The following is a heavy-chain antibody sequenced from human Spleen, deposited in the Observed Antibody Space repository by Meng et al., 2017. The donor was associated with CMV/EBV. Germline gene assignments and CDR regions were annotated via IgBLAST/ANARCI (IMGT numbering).Heavy chain of an antibody. D-gene: IGHD3-10*01. V-gene: IGHV1-18*01. CDR2: ISAYNRNT. CDR1: GYTFTSYG. J-gene: IGHJ4*02. Sequence: ASVKVSCKASGYTFTSYGISWVRQAPGQGLEWMGWISAYNRNTNYEQKFQGRLTLTTDASTDTAYMELRSLRSDDTAVYFCARDAITGSSNFYFDYWGQGTLVTVSS. CDR3: ARDAITGSSNFYFDY.